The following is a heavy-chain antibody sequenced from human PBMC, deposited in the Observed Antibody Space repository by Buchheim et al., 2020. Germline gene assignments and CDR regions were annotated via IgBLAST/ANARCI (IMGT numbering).Heavy chain of an antibody. D-gene: IGHD4-17*01. CDR3: VKDLGISRGTKPYY. CDR1: GFSFNNYA. CDR2: IVTGGGTS. V-gene: IGHV3-23*01. Sequence: VQLLESGGGFVQPGGSLRLSCVTSGFSFNNYAMRWVRQAPRKGLEWVSGIVTGGGTSYYADPVKGRFTISRDDSTSTLYLKKDSLTVEDTATYFCVKDLGISRGTKPYYWGQGTL. J-gene: IGHJ4*02.